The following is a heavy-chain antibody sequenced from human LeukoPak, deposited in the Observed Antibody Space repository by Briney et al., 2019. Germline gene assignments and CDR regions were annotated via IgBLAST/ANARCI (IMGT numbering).Heavy chain of an antibody. J-gene: IGHJ3*02. D-gene: IGHD3-22*01. CDR3: AGVRGSGYYNDAFDT. CDR2: ISTGDNSI. V-gene: IGHV3-11*04. Sequence: NTGGSLRLSCAASGFTFSDYNMSWIRQAPGKGLEWVSYISTGDNSIYYADSVKGRFTISRDNAKNSLYLQMNSLRAGDTAVYYCAGVRGSGYYNDAFDTWGQGTMVTVSA. CDR1: GFTFSDYN.